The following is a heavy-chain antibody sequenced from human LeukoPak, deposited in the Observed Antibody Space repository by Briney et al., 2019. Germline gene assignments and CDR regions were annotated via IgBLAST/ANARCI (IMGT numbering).Heavy chain of an antibody. V-gene: IGHV1-24*01. Sequence: GGFDPEDGETIYAQKFQGRVTMSEDTSTDTAYMELSSLRSEDTAVYYCYIDSGSYYPFFAYWGQGTLVTVSS. D-gene: IGHD1-26*01. J-gene: IGHJ4*02. CDR3: YIDSGSYYPFFAY. CDR2: FDPEDGET.